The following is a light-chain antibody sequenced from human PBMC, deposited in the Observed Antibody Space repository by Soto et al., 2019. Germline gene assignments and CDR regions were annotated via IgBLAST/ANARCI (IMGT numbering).Light chain of an antibody. J-gene: IGKJ1*01. CDR1: QSVGTTF. CDR2: GTS. Sequence: EIVLTQSPGTLSLSPGDGATLSCKTSQSVGTTFLAWYQQKPGQAPRLLIYGTSTRATGIPGRFSGSGSGIDFTLTISRLEPEDFAVYYCQQYGSSPRTFGQGTKVEIK. V-gene: IGKV3-20*01. CDR3: QQYGSSPRT.